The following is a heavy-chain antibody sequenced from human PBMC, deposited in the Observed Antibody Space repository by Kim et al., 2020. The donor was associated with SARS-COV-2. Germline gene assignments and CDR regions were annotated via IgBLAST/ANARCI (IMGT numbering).Heavy chain of an antibody. J-gene: IGHJ6*03. CDR3: AKTGGGYYYYMDV. Sequence: GGSLRLSCAASGFTFSSYAMSWVRQAPGKGLEWVSAISGSDGSTYYADSVKGRFTISRDNSKNTLYLQMNSLRAEDTAVYYCAKTGGGYYYYMDVWGKGTTVTVSS. D-gene: IGHD3-16*01. CDR2: ISGSDGST. V-gene: IGHV3-23*01. CDR1: GFTFSSYA.